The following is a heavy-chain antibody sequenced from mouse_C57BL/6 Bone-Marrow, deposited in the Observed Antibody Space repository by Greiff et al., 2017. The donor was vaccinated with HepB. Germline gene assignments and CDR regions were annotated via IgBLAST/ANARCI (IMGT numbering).Heavy chain of an antibody. CDR2: IYPRSGNT. Sequence: VQLVESGAELARPGASVKLSCKASGYTFTSYGISWVKQRTGQGLEWIGEIYPRSGNTYYNEKFKGKATLTADKSSSTAYMELRSLTSEDSAVYFCARWLLRSWFAYWGQGTLVTVSA. D-gene: IGHD2-3*01. CDR1: GYTFTSYG. J-gene: IGHJ3*01. CDR3: ARWLLRSWFAY. V-gene: IGHV1-81*01.